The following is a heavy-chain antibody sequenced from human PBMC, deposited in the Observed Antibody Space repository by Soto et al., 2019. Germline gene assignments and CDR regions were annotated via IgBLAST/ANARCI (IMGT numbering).Heavy chain of an antibody. D-gene: IGHD1-26*01. CDR1: GYTFTSYG. V-gene: IGHV1-18*04. Sequence: ASVKVSCKASGYTFTSYGISWVRQAPGQGLEWMGWISAYNGNTNYAQKLQGRVTMTTDTSTSTAYMELRSLRSDDTAVYYCARDRPLIVGAQPGYYYYGMDVWGQGTTVTVSS. J-gene: IGHJ6*02. CDR3: ARDRPLIVGAQPGYYYYGMDV. CDR2: ISAYNGNT.